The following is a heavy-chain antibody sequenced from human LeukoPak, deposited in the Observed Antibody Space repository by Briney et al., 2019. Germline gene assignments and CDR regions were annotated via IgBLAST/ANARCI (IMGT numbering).Heavy chain of an antibody. CDR2: ISGSGGST. D-gene: IGHD1-26*01. J-gene: IGHJ4*02. V-gene: IGHV3-23*01. CDR1: GFTFSSYA. CDR3: AKDQNGGVGATTIDY. Sequence: GGSLRLSCAASGFTFSSYAMSSVRQAPGKGLEWVSAISGSGGSTYYADSVKGRFTISRDNSKNTMDLQMNSLRAEDTAVYYCAKDQNGGVGATTIDYWGQGTLVTVSS.